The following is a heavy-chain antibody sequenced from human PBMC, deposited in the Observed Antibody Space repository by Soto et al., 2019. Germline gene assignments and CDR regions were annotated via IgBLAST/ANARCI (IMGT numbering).Heavy chain of an antibody. CDR3: ERDSTGTIFGVVTYYFDY. V-gene: IGHV3-48*02. Sequence: EVQLVESGGGLVQPGGSLRLSCAASGFTFSSYSMNWVRQAPGKGLEWVSYISSSSSTIYYADSVKGRFTISRDNAKKSLYLQMNSLRDEDTAVYYCERDSTGTIFGVVTYYFDYWGQGTLVTVSS. D-gene: IGHD3-3*01. J-gene: IGHJ4*02. CDR1: GFTFSSYS. CDR2: ISSSSSTI.